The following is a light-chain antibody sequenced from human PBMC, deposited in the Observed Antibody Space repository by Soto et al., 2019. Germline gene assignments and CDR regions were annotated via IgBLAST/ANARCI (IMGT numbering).Light chain of an antibody. Sequence: DIQVTQTPPTLSASVGDTVTITCRASQSVNSWLAWYQQKSGKAPKLLIYRASRLESGVPSRFSGSGSDTEFTLTISNLQPDDFATYDCQQYNNYWTFGQGTKVEVK. CDR2: RAS. CDR1: QSVNSW. CDR3: QQYNNYWT. J-gene: IGKJ1*01. V-gene: IGKV1-5*03.